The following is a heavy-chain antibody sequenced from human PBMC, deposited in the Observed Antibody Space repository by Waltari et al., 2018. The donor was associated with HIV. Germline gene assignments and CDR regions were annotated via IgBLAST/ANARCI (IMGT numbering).Heavy chain of an antibody. J-gene: IGHJ4*02. CDR2: IRSKTYGGTT. Sequence: EVQLVESEGGLVQPGRSLRLSCTTSGFTFGDYAMSWFRQAPGKGLEWVGFIRSKTYGGTTEDAASVRGRFTISRDDSKSIAYLQMNSLKTEDTAVYYCTRDGPGYSYGYYWGQGTLVTVSS. V-gene: IGHV3-49*03. CDR3: TRDGPGYSYGYY. CDR1: GFTFGDYA. D-gene: IGHD5-18*01.